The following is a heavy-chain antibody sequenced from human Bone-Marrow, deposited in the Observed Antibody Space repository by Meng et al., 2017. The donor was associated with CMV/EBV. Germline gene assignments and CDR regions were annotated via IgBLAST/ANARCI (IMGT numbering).Heavy chain of an antibody. CDR3: ASGGRGTYYDFWSGYPARYYGMDV. Sequence: ASVKVSCKASGYTFTSYGISWVRQAPGQGLEWMGWISAYNGNTNYAQKLQGRVTMTTDTSTSTAYMELRSLRSDDTAVYYCASGGRGTYYDFWSGYPARYYGMDVWGQGTTVTVSS. CDR2: ISAYNGNT. J-gene: IGHJ6*02. D-gene: IGHD3-3*01. V-gene: IGHV1-18*01. CDR1: GYTFTSYG.